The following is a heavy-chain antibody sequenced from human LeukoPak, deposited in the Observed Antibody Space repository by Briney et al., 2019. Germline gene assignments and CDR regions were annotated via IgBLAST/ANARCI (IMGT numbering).Heavy chain of an antibody. CDR1: GFTFSSYA. D-gene: IGHD1-26*01. V-gene: IGHV3-23*01. CDR3: AKDGSGSRGIYYYGMDV. CDR2: IRGSGGST. J-gene: IGHJ6*02. Sequence: GGSLRLSCAASGFTFSSYAMSWVRQAPGKGLEWVSAIRGSGGSTYYADSVKGRFTISRDNSKTTLYLQMNSLRAEETAVYYCAKDGSGSRGIYYYGMDVWGQGTTVTVSS.